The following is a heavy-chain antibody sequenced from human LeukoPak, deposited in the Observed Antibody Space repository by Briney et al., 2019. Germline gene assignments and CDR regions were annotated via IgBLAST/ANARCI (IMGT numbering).Heavy chain of an antibody. J-gene: IGHJ3*01. CDR3: ARYGGNAFDV. V-gene: IGHV3-21*01. CDR2: ISSGSSYI. CDR1: GFTFSSYG. D-gene: IGHD4/OR15-4a*01. Sequence: GSLRLSCAASGFTFSSYGIHWVRQAPGKGLEWVSSISSGSSYIYYADSVKGRFTISRDNAKNSLYLQMNSLRAEDTALYYCARYGGNAFDVWGQGTMVTVSS.